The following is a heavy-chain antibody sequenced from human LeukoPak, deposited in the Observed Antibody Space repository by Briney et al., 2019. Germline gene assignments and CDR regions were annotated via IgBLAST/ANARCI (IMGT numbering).Heavy chain of an antibody. CDR3: ARGQIGYYDSSGSRGYYGMDV. CDR2: MNPNSGNT. Sequence: GASVKVSCKASGYTFTSYDINWVRQATGQGLEWIGWMNPNSGNTGYAQKFQGRVTMTRNTSISTAYMELSSLRSEDTAVYYCARGQIGYYDSSGSRGYYGMDVWGQGTTVTVSS. CDR1: GYTFTSYD. V-gene: IGHV1-8*01. D-gene: IGHD3-22*01. J-gene: IGHJ6*02.